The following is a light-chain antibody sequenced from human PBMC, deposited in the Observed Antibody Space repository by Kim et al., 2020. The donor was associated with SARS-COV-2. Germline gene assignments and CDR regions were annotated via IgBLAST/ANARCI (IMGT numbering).Light chain of an antibody. Sequence: GHSIPISCTGTSSDVGGYNYVSWYQQHPGKAPKLIIYDVTKRPSGVSNRFSGSKSGNTASLTISGVLPEDEADYHCSSYTSSITMVFGGGTQLTVL. CDR3: SSYTSSITMV. CDR1: SSDVGGYNY. V-gene: IGLV2-14*03. CDR2: DVT. J-gene: IGLJ2*01.